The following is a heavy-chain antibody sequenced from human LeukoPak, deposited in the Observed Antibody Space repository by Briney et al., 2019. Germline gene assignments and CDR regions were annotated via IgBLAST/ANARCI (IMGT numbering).Heavy chain of an antibody. CDR1: GHTFTGYY. V-gene: IGHV1-2*02. Sequence: ASVKVSCKASGHTFTGYYMHWVRQAPGQGLAWMGWINPNSGGTNHAQKFQGRVSMTRDTSISTAYMELSRLRSDDTAVYYCAQSSGWDSLKYWGQGTLVTVSS. J-gene: IGHJ4*02. CDR3: AQSSGWDSLKY. D-gene: IGHD6-19*01. CDR2: INPNSGGT.